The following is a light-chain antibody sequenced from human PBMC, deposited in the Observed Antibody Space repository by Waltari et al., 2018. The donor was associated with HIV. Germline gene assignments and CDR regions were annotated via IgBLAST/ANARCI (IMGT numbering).Light chain of an antibody. CDR3: ASWDDNLGHWI. CDR2: RND. Sequence: SNIGNNFIYWYQQIAGAAPRLVMARNDQRPAGVPDRFSGTKSGTSAFLAITGLRLDDEATYFCASWDDNLGHWIFGGGTKLTVL. CDR1: SNIGNNF. V-gene: IGLV1-47*01. J-gene: IGLJ2*01.